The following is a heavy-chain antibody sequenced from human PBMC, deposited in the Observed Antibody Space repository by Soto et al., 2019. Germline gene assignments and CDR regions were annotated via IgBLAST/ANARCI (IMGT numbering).Heavy chain of an antibody. CDR1: GFSFSDNL. Sequence: QVQLVQSGAEVRKPGASVNISCRASGFSFSDNLINWVRQAPGQSLEWMGWINPDNGTTRYSQTFQGRVTISRHSSASIAYVEVSDLTPEDTAVYYRARDILSVGPRANEAFDVWCQGTMVSVSS. J-gene: IGHJ3*01. V-gene: IGHV1-3*01. D-gene: IGHD6-6*01. CDR3: ARDILSVGPRANEAFDV. CDR2: INPDNGTT.